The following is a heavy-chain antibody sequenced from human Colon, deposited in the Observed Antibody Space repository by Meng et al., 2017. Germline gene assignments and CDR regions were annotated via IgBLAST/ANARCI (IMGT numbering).Heavy chain of an antibody. D-gene: IGHD3-10*01. Sequence: QVQLQQSGPGLVKPSQTLSLTCALSGDSVSRNRALWHWVRQSPSRGLEWLGQTYYRSEWQNHYGVSVKSRITINADTSRNHFSLHLNSVTPEDTAVYYCTTWYGEYWGQGTLVTVSS. CDR1: GDSVSRNRAL. J-gene: IGHJ4*02. CDR3: TTWYGEY. V-gene: IGHV6-1*01. CDR2: TYYRSEWQN.